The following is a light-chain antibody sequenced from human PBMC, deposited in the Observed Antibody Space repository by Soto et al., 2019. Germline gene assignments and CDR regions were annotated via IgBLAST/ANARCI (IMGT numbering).Light chain of an antibody. CDR3: NSFRVSHLYV. CDR2: EVT. J-gene: IGLJ1*01. V-gene: IGLV2-14*01. Sequence: QPVLTQPASVSGSPGQTIRICCTETSGDIGGYNAVTWYQHPPGTAPTLIIYEVTHRPSGVSDRFSASKSGNTASLTISGLQAEDEADYYCNSFRVSHLYVFGTGTKVTVL. CDR1: SGDIGGYNA.